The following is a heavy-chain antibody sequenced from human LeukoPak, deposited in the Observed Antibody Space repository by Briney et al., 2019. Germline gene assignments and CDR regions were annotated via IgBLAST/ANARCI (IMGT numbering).Heavy chain of an antibody. CDR1: GFTFRSYG. J-gene: IGHJ4*02. CDR2: VRYDGSNK. Sequence: RGGSLRLSCAASGFTFRSYGMHWVRQAPGKGLEWVAFVRYDGSNKYYADSVKGRFTISRDSSKNTLYLQMNSLRPEDTAVYYCAKGRGQSYPHYYFDSWGQGTLVTVSS. D-gene: IGHD3-16*02. V-gene: IGHV3-30*02. CDR3: AKGRGQSYPHYYFDS.